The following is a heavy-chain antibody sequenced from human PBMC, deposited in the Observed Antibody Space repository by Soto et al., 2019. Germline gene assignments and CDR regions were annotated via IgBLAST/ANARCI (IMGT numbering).Heavy chain of an antibody. J-gene: IGHJ6*02. D-gene: IGHD2-15*01. CDR3: GKGSAATNYFYYATDV. V-gene: IGHV3-23*01. CDR2: ISASGGST. Sequence: EVQLLESGGGLVQPGGSLRLSCAASGFTFGIHAMIWVRQAPGKGPEWVSFISASGGSTYYADSVKGRFTISRDNSKKTVYLQMNSPRGEDTAVYYCGKGSAATNYFYYATDVWGQGTTVTVSS. CDR1: GFTFGIHA.